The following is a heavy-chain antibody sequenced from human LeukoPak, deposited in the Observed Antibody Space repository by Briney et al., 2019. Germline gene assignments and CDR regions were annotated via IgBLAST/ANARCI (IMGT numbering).Heavy chain of an antibody. CDR1: GLTFDDSA. V-gene: IGHV3-43*02. CDR2: ISGDGGST. J-gene: IGHJ4*02. Sequence: GGSLRLSCVASGLTFDDSAMHWVRHAPGKGLEWVSLISGDGGSTFYADSVKGRFSISRDNSKNSLYLQMNSLRPEGTAMYYCAKESGKFDYWGQGTLVAVSS. CDR3: AKESGKFDY.